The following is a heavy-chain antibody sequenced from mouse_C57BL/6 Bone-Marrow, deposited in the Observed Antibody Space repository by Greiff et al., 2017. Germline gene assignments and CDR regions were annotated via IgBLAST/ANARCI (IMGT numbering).Heavy chain of an antibody. CDR3: TRSLIYYGTNY. V-gene: IGHV14-2*01. J-gene: IGHJ2*01. CDR2: IDPEDGET. D-gene: IGHD1-1*01. Sequence: EVQLQQSGAELVKPGASVKLSCTASGFNIKDYYIHWVKQRTEQGLEWIGRIDPEDGETKYAPNFQDKATITADTSSNTAYLQLSSLTSEDTAVSYCTRSLIYYGTNYWGQGTTLTVSS. CDR1: GFNIKDYY.